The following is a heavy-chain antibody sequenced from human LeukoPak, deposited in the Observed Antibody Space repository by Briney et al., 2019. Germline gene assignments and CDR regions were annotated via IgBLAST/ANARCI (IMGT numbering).Heavy chain of an antibody. V-gene: IGHV3-7*03. CDR1: GFTLSSYW. CDR3: ARDWVAGVPFDAFDI. J-gene: IGHJ3*02. Sequence: GGSLLLSCAASGFTLSSYWMSWVRPAPGKGLEWVANIKEDGSEKYYVDSVKGRFTISRDNAQNSVYLHMNSLTAEDTALYYCARDWVAGVPFDAFDIWGQGTMVSVSS. CDR2: IKEDGSEK. D-gene: IGHD3-10*01.